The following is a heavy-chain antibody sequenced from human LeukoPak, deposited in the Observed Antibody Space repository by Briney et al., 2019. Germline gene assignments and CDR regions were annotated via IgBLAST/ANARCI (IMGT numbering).Heavy chain of an antibody. J-gene: IGHJ4*02. CDR3: ARDLAYSRLDY. D-gene: IGHD5-18*01. Sequence: GSLRLSCAVSGLTFSSSWMDWVRQAPGKGLEWVASINPDGNKKYSADSVKGRFTISRDNAEDSLYLQMNSLRVEDTAFYYCARDLAYSRLDYWGQGMLVTVSS. CDR1: GLTFSSSW. V-gene: IGHV3-7*01. CDR2: INPDGNKK.